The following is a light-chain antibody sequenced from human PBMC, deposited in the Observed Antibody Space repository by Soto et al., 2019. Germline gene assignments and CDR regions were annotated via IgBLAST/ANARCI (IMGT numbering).Light chain of an antibody. V-gene: IGKV1-27*01. CDR1: QGIRNY. CDR2: AAS. J-gene: IGKJ4*01. Sequence: DIQMTQSPSSLSASVGDRVTSTCRASQGIRNYLAWYQQKPGKVPKLLIYAASTLQSGVPSRFSGSGSGTDFALTISSLQAEDVAAYYCQKYNSAPLTFGGGTKVDIK. CDR3: QKYNSAPLT.